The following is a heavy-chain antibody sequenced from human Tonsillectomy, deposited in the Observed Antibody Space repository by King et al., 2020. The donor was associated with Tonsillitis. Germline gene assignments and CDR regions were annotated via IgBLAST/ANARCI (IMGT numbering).Heavy chain of an antibody. J-gene: IGHJ6*02. V-gene: IGHV1-8*02. Sequence: VQLVQSGAEVKKPGASVKVSCKASGYTFTNHDINWVRQATGQGLEWMGWMNPNSGGTDYAQKLQGSVTMTRDTSISTAYLELSSLSSDDTAVYYCARGAIWFGNYCLDAWGQGTAVTVSS. CDR2: MNPNSGGT. D-gene: IGHD3-10*01. CDR3: ARGAIWFGNYCLDA. CDR1: GYTFTNHD.